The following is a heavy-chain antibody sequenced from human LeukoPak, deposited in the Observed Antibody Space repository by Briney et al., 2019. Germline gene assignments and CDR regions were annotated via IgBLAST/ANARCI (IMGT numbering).Heavy chain of an antibody. CDR1: GGSISSSSYY. V-gene: IGHV4-39*01. D-gene: IGHD2-2*02. Sequence: SETLSLTCTVSGGSISSSSYYWGWIRQPPGKGLEWIGSIYYSGSTYYNPSLKSRVTISVDTSKNQFSLKLSSVTGADTAVYYCARGPYCSSTSCYTRFDPWGQGTLVTVSS. CDR2: IYYSGST. CDR3: ARGPYCSSTSCYTRFDP. J-gene: IGHJ5*02.